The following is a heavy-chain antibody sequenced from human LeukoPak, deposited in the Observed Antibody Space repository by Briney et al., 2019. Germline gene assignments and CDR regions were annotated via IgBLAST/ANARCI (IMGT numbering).Heavy chain of an antibody. V-gene: IGHV4-59*08. CDR3: ERNYYNSSGYNYDYLDC. J-gene: IGHJ4*02. D-gene: IGHD3-22*01. CDR2: IYYSGST. CDR1: GCSISSYY. Sequence: SETLSLTCTASGCSISSYYWSWIRQPPGKGLEWIGYIYYSGSTNYNPSLKSRVTISVDTSKNQFSLTLRCVSDAATAVYSKERNYYNSSGYNYDYLDCWGQGTLVTVPS.